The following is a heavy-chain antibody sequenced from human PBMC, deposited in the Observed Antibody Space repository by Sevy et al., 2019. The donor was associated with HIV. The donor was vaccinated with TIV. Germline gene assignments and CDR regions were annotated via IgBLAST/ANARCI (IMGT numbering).Heavy chain of an antibody. CDR2: IVPVFGTS. CDR1: GGTLTNYA. CDR3: TSGADCSNDVCYPRGFDP. J-gene: IGHJ5*02. Sequence: ASVKVSCKASGGTLTNYAISWVRQAPGQGLEWMGEIVPVFGTSHHARSFQGRVTITADESTSTAYMELRSLRSEDTAVYYCTSGADCSNDVCYPRGFDPWGQGTLVTVSS. D-gene: IGHD2-8*01. V-gene: IGHV1-69*13.